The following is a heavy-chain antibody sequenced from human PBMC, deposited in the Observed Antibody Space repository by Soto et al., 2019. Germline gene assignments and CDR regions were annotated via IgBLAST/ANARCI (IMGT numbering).Heavy chain of an antibody. J-gene: IGHJ4*02. V-gene: IGHV3-30*18. CDR2: ISYDGSNK. CDR1: GFTFSSYG. Sequence: QVQLVESGGGVVQPGRSLRLSCAASGFTFSSYGMHWVRQAPGKGLEWVAVISYDGSNKYYADSVKGRFTISRDNSKNTLYLQMNSLRAEDTAVYYCAKTSDPESDIAAAPYYFDYWGQGTLVTVSS. CDR3: AKTSDPESDIAAAPYYFDY. D-gene: IGHD6-13*01.